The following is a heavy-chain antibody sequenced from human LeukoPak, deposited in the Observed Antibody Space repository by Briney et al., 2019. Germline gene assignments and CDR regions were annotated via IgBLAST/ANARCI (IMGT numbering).Heavy chain of an antibody. CDR2: IYYSGST. CDR1: GGPISSSSYY. J-gene: IGHJ5*02. D-gene: IGHD3-22*01. V-gene: IGHV4-39*01. CDR3: ARHYYDSSGYTT. Sequence: SETLSLTCTVSGGPISSSSYYWGWIRQPPGKGLEWIGSIYYSGSTYYNPSLKSRVTISVDTSKNQFSLKLSSVTAADTAVYYCARHYYDSSGYTTWGQGTLVTVSS.